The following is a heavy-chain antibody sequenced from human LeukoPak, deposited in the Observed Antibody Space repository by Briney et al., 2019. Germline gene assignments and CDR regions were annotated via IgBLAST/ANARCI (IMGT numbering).Heavy chain of an antibody. CDR1: GFTFSTSD. D-gene: IGHD3-16*01. J-gene: IGHJ5*01. V-gene: IGHV3-30*02. Sequence: PGGSLRLSCATSGFTFSTSDMHWVRQAPGKGLEWVSFIQYDGSRKNYVDSVKGRFTISRDNSKNTLYLQMNSLRAADTAVYYCAKGYRNHLLILLDSWGQGTLVTVSS. CDR3: AKGYRNHLLILLDS. CDR2: IQYDGSRK.